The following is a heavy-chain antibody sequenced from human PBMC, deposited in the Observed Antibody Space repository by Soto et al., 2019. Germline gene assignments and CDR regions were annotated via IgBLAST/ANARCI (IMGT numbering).Heavy chain of an antibody. V-gene: IGHV3-7*04. J-gene: IGHJ4*02. Sequence: VQLVESGGGLVQPGGSLRLSCTVSGFNFSRYWLNWVRQAPGKGQEWVANSRPDTEDRFHADSVRGRFSISRDNAKMSIFLQRNSLRVEDTAVYYCAREDGTFDYWGQGILVTVSS. CDR3: AREDGTFDY. CDR1: GFNFSRYW. D-gene: IGHD1-26*01. CDR2: SRPDTEDR.